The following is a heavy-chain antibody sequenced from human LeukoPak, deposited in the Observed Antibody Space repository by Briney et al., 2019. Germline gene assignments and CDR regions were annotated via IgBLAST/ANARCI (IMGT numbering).Heavy chain of an antibody. V-gene: IGHV3-49*04. Sequence: PGGSLRLSCATSGFTFGDYALSWVRQAPGKGLEWFGFTGSKAYAGPPEYAASVKGRFSISRDDSKTIVYLQMNSLKDDDTAVYYCTRNARAPDMWGQGTMVTVSS. J-gene: IGHJ3*02. CDR3: TRNARAPDM. CDR1: GFTFGDYA. CDR2: TGSKAYAGPP.